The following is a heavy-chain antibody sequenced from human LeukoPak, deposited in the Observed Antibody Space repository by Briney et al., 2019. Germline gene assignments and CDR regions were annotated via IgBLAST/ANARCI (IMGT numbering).Heavy chain of an antibody. CDR1: GYSISSGYY. D-gene: IGHD4-23*01. V-gene: IGHV4-38-2*02. J-gene: IGHJ6*03. Sequence: SGTLSLTCTVSGYSISSGYYWGWIRQPPGKGLEWIGSIYHSGSTYYNPSLKSRVTISVDTSKNQFSLKLSSVTAADTAVYYCARIGVVTLSYYYYYMDVWGKGTTVTVSS. CDR2: IYHSGST. CDR3: ARIGVVTLSYYYYYMDV.